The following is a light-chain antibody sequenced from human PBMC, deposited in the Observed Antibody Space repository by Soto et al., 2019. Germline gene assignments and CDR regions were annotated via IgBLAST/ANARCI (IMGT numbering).Light chain of an antibody. CDR2: GAS. Sequence: EIVLTQSPGTLSLSPGERATLSCRASQSVSSSYLAWYQHKPGQAPRLLIYGASSRATGIPDRFSGSGSGTDFTLTISRVEPEDLAVYYCQQYGSSPRTFGQGTKVDIK. CDR3: QQYGSSPRT. J-gene: IGKJ1*01. CDR1: QSVSSSY. V-gene: IGKV3-20*01.